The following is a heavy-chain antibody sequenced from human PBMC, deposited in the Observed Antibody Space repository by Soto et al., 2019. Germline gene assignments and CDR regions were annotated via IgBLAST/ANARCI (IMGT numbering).Heavy chain of an antibody. J-gene: IGHJ4*02. D-gene: IGHD1-1*01. CDR1: GGSISSGGYY. CDR3: ARVSVEPRDYYFDY. Sequence: PSETLSLTCTVSGGSISSGGYYWSWIRQHPGKGLEWIGYIYYSGSTYYNPSLKSRVTISVDISKNQFSLKLSSVTAADTAVYYCARVSVEPRDYYFDYWGQGTLVTVSS. CDR2: IYYSGST. V-gene: IGHV4-31*03.